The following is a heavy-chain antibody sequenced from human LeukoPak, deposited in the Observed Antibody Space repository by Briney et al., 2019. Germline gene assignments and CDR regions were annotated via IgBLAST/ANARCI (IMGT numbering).Heavy chain of an antibody. CDR1: GLTFDDYA. CDR3: AELGITMIGGV. J-gene: IGHJ6*04. V-gene: IGHV3-9*01. CDR2: ISWNSGSI. Sequence: GGTLRLSCAACGLTFDDYAMHWVRQAPGKGLEWVSGISWNSGSIGYADSVKGRFTISRDNAKNSLYLQMTSLRAEDTAVYYCAELGITMIGGVWGKGTTVTISS. D-gene: IGHD3-10*02.